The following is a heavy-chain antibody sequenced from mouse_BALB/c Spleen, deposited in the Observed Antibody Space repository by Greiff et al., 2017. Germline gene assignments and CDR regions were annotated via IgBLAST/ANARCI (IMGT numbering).Heavy chain of an antibody. D-gene: IGHD2-2*01. V-gene: IGHV1-14*01. Sequence: VQLKQPGSELVRPGASVKLSCKASGYTFTSYVMHWVKQKPGQGLEWIGYINPYNDGTKYNEKFKGKATLTSDKSSSTAYMELSSLTSEDSAVYYCARGGYTRGYWGQGTTLTVSS. J-gene: IGHJ2*01. CDR1: GYTFTSYV. CDR2: INPYNDGT. CDR3: ARGGYTRGY.